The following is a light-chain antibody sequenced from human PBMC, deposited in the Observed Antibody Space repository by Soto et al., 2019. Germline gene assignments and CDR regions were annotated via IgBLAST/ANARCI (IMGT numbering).Light chain of an antibody. CDR2: LNSDGGH. J-gene: IGLJ7*01. CDR3: QPGGFGFGV. V-gene: IGLV4-69*01. Sequence: QLVLTQSPSASASLGASVKLTCTLSSGHSSYAIAWHQQQPEKGPRFLMRLNSDGGHIKGAGVPDRFSGSSSGSERFLIIPPPLSEEGAYYSGQPGGFGFGVLGGGT. CDR1: SGHSSYA.